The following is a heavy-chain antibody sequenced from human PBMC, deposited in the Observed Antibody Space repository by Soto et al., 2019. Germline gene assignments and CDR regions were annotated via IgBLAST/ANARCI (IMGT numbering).Heavy chain of an antibody. CDR2: IIPIFGTA. V-gene: IGHV1-69*01. CDR3: ARDQYSSSWNGGDYYYYGMDV. D-gene: IGHD6-13*01. Sequence: QVQLVQSGAEVKKPGSSVKVSCKASGGTFSSYAISWVRQAPGQGLEWMGGIIPIFGTANYAQKFQGRVTITADESTSTAYMELSSLRSEDTAMYYCARDQYSSSWNGGDYYYYGMDVWGQGTTVTVSS. J-gene: IGHJ6*02. CDR1: GGTFSSYA.